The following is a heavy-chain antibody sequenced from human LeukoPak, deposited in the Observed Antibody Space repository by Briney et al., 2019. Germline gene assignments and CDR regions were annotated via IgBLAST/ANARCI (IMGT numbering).Heavy chain of an antibody. Sequence: SETLSLTCTVSGGSIINYYWSWIRQPAGTGLEWVGRIYVTGSTIYNPSLQTRLSISVDTSKNRFSLRLTSVTAAATAVYYCARLKYYDSTGYSPGYYMDVWGKGITVTVSS. J-gene: IGHJ6*03. D-gene: IGHD3-22*01. CDR2: IYVTGST. CDR1: GGSIINYY. CDR3: ARLKYYDSTGYSPGYYMDV. V-gene: IGHV4-4*07.